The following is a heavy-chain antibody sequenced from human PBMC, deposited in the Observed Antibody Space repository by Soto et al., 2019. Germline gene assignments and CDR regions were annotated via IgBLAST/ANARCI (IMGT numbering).Heavy chain of an antibody. D-gene: IGHD5-12*01. V-gene: IGHV3-33*01. CDR3: GRGGYGGAPQNWYFDL. Sequence: QVQLVESGGGVVQPGRSLRLSCAASGFTFSNYGMHWVRQAPGKGLEWVAVIWYDGINKYYAESVKGRFTISRDNSKNTLFLQMNNLRAEHTAVYFCGRGGYGGAPQNWYFDLWVRGSLVTVSS. CDR1: GFTFSNYG. J-gene: IGHJ2*01. CDR2: IWYDGINK.